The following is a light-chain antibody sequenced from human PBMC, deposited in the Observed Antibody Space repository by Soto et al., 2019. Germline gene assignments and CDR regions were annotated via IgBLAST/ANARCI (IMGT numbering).Light chain of an antibody. CDR3: QQLNSYPRT. J-gene: IGKJ5*01. V-gene: IGKV1-9*01. Sequence: IQLTQSPSSLSSSVGDRVTITCLASQGISSYLAWYQQKPGKAPKLLIYAASTLQSGVPSRFSGSGSGTEFTLTISSLQPEDFATYYCQQLNSYPRTFGQGTRLEIK. CDR2: AAS. CDR1: QGISSY.